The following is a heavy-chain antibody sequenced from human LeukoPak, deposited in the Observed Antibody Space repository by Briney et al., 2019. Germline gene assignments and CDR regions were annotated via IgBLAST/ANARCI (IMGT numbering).Heavy chain of an antibody. V-gene: IGHV3-23*01. CDR1: GFTFSSYA. CDR2: ISGSGGST. J-gene: IGHJ3*02. CDR3: ARAAKYAFDI. Sequence: SGGSLRLSCAASGFTFSSYAMSWVRQAPGKGLEWVSAISGSGGSTYYAGSVKGRFTISRDNAKNTLYLQMNSLRAEDTAVYYCARAAKYAFDIWGQGTMVTVSS.